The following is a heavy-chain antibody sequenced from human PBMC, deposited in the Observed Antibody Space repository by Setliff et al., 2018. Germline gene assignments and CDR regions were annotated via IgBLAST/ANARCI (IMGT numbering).Heavy chain of an antibody. CDR1: GYPFIEHY. V-gene: IGHV1-2*02. Sequence: ASVKVSCKTSGYPFIEHYVNWVRQAPGQGLEWMGWIRPNGGGTHYAQKFQGRVTMTRDTSINTAFMHLSSLKSDDMAVYYCAREPYDYIWGSYRSPYFDHWGQGALVTVSS. CDR2: IRPNGGGT. CDR3: AREPYDYIWGSYRSPYFDH. J-gene: IGHJ4*02. D-gene: IGHD3-16*02.